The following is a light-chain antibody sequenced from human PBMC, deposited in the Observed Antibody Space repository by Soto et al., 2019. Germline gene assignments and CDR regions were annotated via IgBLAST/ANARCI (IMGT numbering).Light chain of an antibody. J-gene: IGKJ5*01. CDR3: QQYGYSPIT. CDR1: QSVGNDY. V-gene: IGKV3-20*01. Sequence: EIVLAQSPGTLSLSPGQRVTVSCRASQSVGNDYLAWYQQKPGQAPSLLIYDASTRATGVPDRFAGSGSGTDFTLTISRLEPEDFAVYYCQQYGYSPITFGQGTRLEI. CDR2: DAS.